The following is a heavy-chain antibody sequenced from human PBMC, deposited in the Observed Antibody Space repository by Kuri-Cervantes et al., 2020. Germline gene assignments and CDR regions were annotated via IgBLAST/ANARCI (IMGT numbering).Heavy chain of an antibody. CDR3: ARRHNSGWIDY. CDR2: IHHSGST. J-gene: IGHJ4*02. D-gene: IGHD6-19*01. CDR1: GGSISSYY. Sequence: GSLRLSCTVSGGSISSYYWSWIRQPPGKGLEWIGSIHHSGSTYYSPSLKSRVTISVDTSKNQFSLRLPSVTAADTAVYYCARRHNSGWIDYWGQGTLVTVSS. V-gene: IGHV4-59*08.